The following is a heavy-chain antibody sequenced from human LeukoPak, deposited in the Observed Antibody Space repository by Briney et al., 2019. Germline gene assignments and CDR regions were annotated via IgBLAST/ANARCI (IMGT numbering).Heavy chain of an antibody. J-gene: IGHJ4*02. CDR1: GFTFSSYA. CDR3: AKVSRAVTASFAGY. D-gene: IGHD2-21*02. Sequence: GSLRLSCAASGFTFSSYAMSWVRQAPGKGLEWVSAISGSGGSTYYADSVKGRFTISRDNSKNTLYLQMNSLRAEDTAVYYCAKVSRAVTASFAGYWGQGTLVTVSP. V-gene: IGHV3-23*01. CDR2: ISGSGGST.